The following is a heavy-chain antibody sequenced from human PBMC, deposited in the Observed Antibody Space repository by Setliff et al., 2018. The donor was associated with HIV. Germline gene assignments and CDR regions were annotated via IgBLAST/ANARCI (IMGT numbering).Heavy chain of an antibody. V-gene: IGHV4-4*08. Sequence: SETLSLTCTVSGDSINNYYWSWIRQPPGKGLEWIGYVYSTGSTNSKSSLKSRVTISVDTSKNQFSLKLSSVTAADTAVYYCARDIEWEPYAFDIWGQGTMVTVSS. D-gene: IGHD1-26*01. J-gene: IGHJ3*02. CDR1: GDSINNYY. CDR2: VYSTGST. CDR3: ARDIEWEPYAFDI.